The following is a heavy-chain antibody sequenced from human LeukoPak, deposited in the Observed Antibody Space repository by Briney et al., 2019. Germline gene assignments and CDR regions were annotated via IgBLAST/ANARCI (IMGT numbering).Heavy chain of an antibody. CDR3: AKVSGWSWFDY. J-gene: IGHJ4*02. CDR2: ISGSGGST. D-gene: IGHD6-19*01. V-gene: IGHV3-23*01. CDR1: GFPLCSSV. Sequence: GGALRPSFAAPGFPLCSSVMSWGRPAPGKGVGGVSAISGSGGSTYYADSVKGRFTISRDNSKNTLYLQMNSLRAEDTAVYYCAKVSGWSWFDYWGQGTLVTVSS.